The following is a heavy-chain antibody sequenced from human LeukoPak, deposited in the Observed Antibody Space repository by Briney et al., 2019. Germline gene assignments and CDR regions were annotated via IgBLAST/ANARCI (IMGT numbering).Heavy chain of an antibody. J-gene: IGHJ4*02. D-gene: IGHD1-26*01. CDR2: MNIDGSEK. Sequence: GGSLRLSCAASGFTFSNYWMGWVRQAPGKRPEWVANMNIDGSEKYYADSVKGRFSISRDNARNSVYLQMASLRVEDTAVHYCARDPVEWELLLDYWGQGTLVTVSS. CDR1: GFTFSNYW. V-gene: IGHV3-7*01. CDR3: ARDPVEWELLLDY.